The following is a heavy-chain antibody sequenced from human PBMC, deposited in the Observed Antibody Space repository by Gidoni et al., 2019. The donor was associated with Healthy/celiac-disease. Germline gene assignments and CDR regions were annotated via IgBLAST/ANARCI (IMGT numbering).Heavy chain of an antibody. J-gene: IGHJ3*02. V-gene: IGHV1-3*01. D-gene: IGHD3-22*01. CDR2: INAGHGNT. CDR3: ARELYYYDSSGYRYDAFDI. CDR1: GYTFPSYA. Sequence: QVQLVQSGAEVKKPGASVKVSCKASGYTFPSYAIGWVRPAPGQRLEWMGWINAGHGNTKYSQKFQGRVTITRDTSASTAYMELSSLRSEDTAVYYCARELYYYDSSGYRYDAFDIWGQGTMVTVSS.